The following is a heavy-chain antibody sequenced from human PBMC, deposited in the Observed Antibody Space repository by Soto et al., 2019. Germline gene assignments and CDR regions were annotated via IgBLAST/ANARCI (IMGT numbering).Heavy chain of an antibody. V-gene: IGHV1-69*13. D-gene: IGHD6-19*01. CDR2: IIPIFGTA. CDR3: ARSPGGAVASTVYFDY. Sequence: SVKVSCKASGGTFSSYAISWVRQAPGQGLEWMGGIIPIFGTANYAQKFQGRVTITADESTSTAYMELSSLRSEDTAVYYCARSPGGAVASTVYFDYWGQGTLVTVSS. CDR1: GGTFSSYA. J-gene: IGHJ4*02.